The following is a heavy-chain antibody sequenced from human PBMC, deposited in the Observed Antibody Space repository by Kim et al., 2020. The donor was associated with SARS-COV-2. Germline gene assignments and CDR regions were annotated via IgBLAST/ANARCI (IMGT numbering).Heavy chain of an antibody. CDR2: IRSKANSYAT. Sequence: GGSLRLSCAASGFTFSGSAMHWVRQASGKGLEWVGRIRSKANSYATAYAASVKGRFTISRDDSKNTAYLQMNSLKTEDTAVYYCTRQALHYDSSGYYLYYYGMDVWGQGTTVTVSS. CDR3: TRQALHYDSSGYYLYYYGMDV. J-gene: IGHJ6*02. V-gene: IGHV3-73*01. CDR1: GFTFSGSA. D-gene: IGHD3-22*01.